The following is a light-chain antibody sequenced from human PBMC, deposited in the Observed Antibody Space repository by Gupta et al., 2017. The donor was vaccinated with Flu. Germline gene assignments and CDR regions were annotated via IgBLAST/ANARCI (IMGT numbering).Light chain of an antibody. J-gene: IGKJ4*01. CDR2: GAS. Sequence: TLSVSPGERATLSCRARQTIRRNLAWYEKKRRQAPRLLIYGASTRAKGVTARCSGSGVGTEFTLTISSRQSDDFAVYWCQQENDGHPSLTFGGGTKVESK. V-gene: IGKV3-15*01. CDR1: QTIRRN. CDR3: QQENDGHPSLT.